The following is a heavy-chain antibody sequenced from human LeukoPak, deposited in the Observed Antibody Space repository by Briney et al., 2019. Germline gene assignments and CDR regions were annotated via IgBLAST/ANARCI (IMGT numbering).Heavy chain of an antibody. J-gene: IGHJ4*02. CDR3: ARDSTVVPAAGENFDY. Sequence: GGSLRLSCAASGFTFSSYGMHWVRQAPGKGLEWVAFIRYDGSNKYYADSVKGRFTISRDNSKNTLYLQMNSLRAEDTAVYYCARDSTVVPAAGENFDYWGQGALVTVSS. V-gene: IGHV3-30*02. CDR2: IRYDGSNK. D-gene: IGHD2-2*01. CDR1: GFTFSSYG.